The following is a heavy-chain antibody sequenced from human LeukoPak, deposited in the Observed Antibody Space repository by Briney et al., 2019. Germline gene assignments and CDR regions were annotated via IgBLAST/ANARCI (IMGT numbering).Heavy chain of an antibody. CDR3: ARAEGYSGGWYGGMDV. V-gene: IGHV3-74*01. Sequence: PGGSLRLSCAASGFTFSSYWMHWVRQAPGKGLVWVSRINSDGSSTSYADSVKGRFTISRDNAKNTLYLQMNSLRAEDTAVYYCARAEGYSGGWYGGMDVWGQGTTVTVSS. CDR1: GFTFSSYW. D-gene: IGHD6-19*01. J-gene: IGHJ6*02. CDR2: INSDGSST.